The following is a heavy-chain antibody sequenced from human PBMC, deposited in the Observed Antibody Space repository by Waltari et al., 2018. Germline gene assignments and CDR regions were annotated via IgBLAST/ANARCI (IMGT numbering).Heavy chain of an antibody. CDR2: INHSGST. Sequence: QVQLQQWGAGLLKPSETLSLTCAVYGGSFSGYYWSWIRQPPGKGLEWIGEINHSGSTNYNPSLKSRVTISVDTSKNQCSLKLSSVTAADTAVYYCARTSGGELVYWGQGTLVTVSS. J-gene: IGHJ4*02. CDR1: GGSFSGYY. D-gene: IGHD1-26*01. CDR3: ARTSGGELVY. V-gene: IGHV4-34*01.